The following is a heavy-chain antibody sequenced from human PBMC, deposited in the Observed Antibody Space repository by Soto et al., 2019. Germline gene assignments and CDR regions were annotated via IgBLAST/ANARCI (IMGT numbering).Heavy chain of an antibody. J-gene: IGHJ6*02. V-gene: IGHV1-3*01. D-gene: IGHD3-10*01. CDR2: INAGNGNT. CDR1: RYTFTSCA. Sequence: ASVEVSCKASRYTFTSCALCWLCQSPGQRLERIGWINAGNGNTKYSQKFQGRVTITRDTSTITAYMELRSMRSDDTAVYYCARDEKSSYLITMVRGVSSHVYYYYGMDVWAQGTTVTVSS. CDR3: ARDEKSSYLITMVRGVSSHVYYYYGMDV.